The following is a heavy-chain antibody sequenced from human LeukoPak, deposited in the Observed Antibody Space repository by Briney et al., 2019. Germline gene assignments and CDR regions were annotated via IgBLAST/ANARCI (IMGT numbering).Heavy chain of an antibody. D-gene: IGHD3-3*01. CDR1: GGSISSSNW. J-gene: IGHJ4*02. CDR2: IYHSGST. V-gene: IGHV4-4*02. CDR3: ARDRGKLRFLDSGGLDY. Sequence: SGTLSLTCAVSGGSISSSNWWSWVRQPPGKGLEWIGEIYHSGSTNYNPSLKSRVTISVDKSKNQFSLKLSSVTAADTAVYYCARDRGKLRFLDSGGLDYWGQGTLVTVSS.